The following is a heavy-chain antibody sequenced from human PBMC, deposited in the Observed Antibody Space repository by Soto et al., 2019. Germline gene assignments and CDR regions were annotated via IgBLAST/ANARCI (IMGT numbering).Heavy chain of an antibody. V-gene: IGHV1-69*12. CDR2: IIPIFGTA. CDR3: ARVGYGDYARDYYYGMDV. Sequence: QVQLVQSGAAVKKPGSSVKVSCKASGGTFSSYAISWVRQAPGQGLEWMGGIIPIFGTANYAQKFQGRVTITADESTSTAYMELSSLRSEDTAVYYCARVGYGDYARDYYYGMDVWGQGTTVTVSS. J-gene: IGHJ6*02. CDR1: GGTFSSYA. D-gene: IGHD4-17*01.